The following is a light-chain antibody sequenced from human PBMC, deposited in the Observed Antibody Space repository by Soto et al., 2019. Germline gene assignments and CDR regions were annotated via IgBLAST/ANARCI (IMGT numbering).Light chain of an antibody. V-gene: IGLV2-14*03. J-gene: IGLJ2*01. CDR3: SSYASSTTHVV. CDR1: SSDVGDFNY. CDR2: DVT. Sequence: QSVLTQPASVSGSPGRSVTISCTGTSSDVGDFNYVSWYQHLPGRAPKLIIYDVTNRPSGISYRFSASKSGRTASLTISGLQAADEAYYYCSSYASSTTHVVFGGGTKLTVL.